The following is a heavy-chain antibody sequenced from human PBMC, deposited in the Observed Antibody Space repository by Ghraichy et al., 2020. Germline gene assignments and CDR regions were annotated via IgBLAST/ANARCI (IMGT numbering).Heavy chain of an antibody. CDR2: VRNKANSYTT. V-gene: IGHV3-72*01. CDR1: GFTFSDSY. D-gene: IGHD2-2*01. CDR3: ARLGYCSSITCRGLDY. Sequence: GGSLRLSCAASGFTFSDSYMDWVRQAPGKGLEWVGRVRNKANSYTTEYAASVKGRFTISRDDSKNSLFLQMNSLETEDTAVYYCARLGYCSSITCRGLDYWRRGTLVTVSS. J-gene: IGHJ4*02.